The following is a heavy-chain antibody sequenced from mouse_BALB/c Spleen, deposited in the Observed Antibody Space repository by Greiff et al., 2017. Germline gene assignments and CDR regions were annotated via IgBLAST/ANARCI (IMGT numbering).Heavy chain of an antibody. J-gene: IGHJ4*01. V-gene: IGHV2-6-4*01. CDR2: IWGGGST. Sequence: VQRVESGPGLVAPSQSLSITCTVSGFSLSRYSVHWVRQPPGKGLEWLGMIWGGGSTDYNSALKSRLSISKDNSKGQVFLKMNSLQTDDTAMYYCARNYGDGNAMDYWGQGTSVTVSS. CDR3: ARNYGDGNAMDY. CDR1: GFSLSRYS. D-gene: IGHD2-13*01.